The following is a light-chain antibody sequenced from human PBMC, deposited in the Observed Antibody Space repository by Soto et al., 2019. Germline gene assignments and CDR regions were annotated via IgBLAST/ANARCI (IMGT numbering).Light chain of an antibody. CDR2: DVS. CDR3: CSYAGTYTYV. CDR1: SSDIGGYNY. J-gene: IGLJ1*01. Sequence: QSALTQPRSVSGSPGQSVAISCTGTSSDIGGYNYVSWFQQHPGKAPKLMIYDVSKWPSGVPDRFSGSKSGNTASLTISGLQAKDEADYYCCSYAGTYTYVFGTGTKVTVL. V-gene: IGLV2-11*01.